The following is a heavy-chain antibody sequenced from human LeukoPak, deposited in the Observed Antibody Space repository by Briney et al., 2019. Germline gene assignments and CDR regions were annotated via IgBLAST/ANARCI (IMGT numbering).Heavy chain of an antibody. CDR1: GVSISNHY. V-gene: IGHV4-59*04. CDR2: IFYSGGT. D-gene: IGHD3-10*01. CDR3: AKSNGYGLVDI. Sequence: SETLSLTCSVSGVSISNHYWSWIRHPPGKGLEWIGNIFYSGGTYYSPSLTSRVTISLDTSRNQFSLKLNSVTAADTAVYYCAKSNGYGLVDIWGQGTMVTVSS. J-gene: IGHJ3*02.